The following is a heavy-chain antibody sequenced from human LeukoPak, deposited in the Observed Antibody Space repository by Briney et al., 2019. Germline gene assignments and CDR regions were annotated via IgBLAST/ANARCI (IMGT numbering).Heavy chain of an antibody. J-gene: IGHJ4*02. V-gene: IGHV1-69*02. D-gene: IGHD3-22*01. Sequence: ASVKLSCKASGGTFSSYTISWVRQAPGQGLEWMGRIIPILGIANYAQKFQGRVTITADKSTSTAYMELSSLRSEDTAVYYCARGDYYDSSGRLLDYWGQGTLVTVSS. CDR1: GGTFSSYT. CDR3: ARGDYYDSSGRLLDY. CDR2: IIPILGIA.